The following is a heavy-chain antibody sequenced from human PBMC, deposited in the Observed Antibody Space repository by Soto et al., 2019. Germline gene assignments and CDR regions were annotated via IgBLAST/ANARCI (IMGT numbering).Heavy chain of an antibody. D-gene: IGHD5-18*01. CDR2: TTSYTT. CDR1: GFTFSEHY. Sequence: GGSLRLSCAASGFTFSEHYTDWVRQAPGKGLEWVGRTTSYTTEYAASVKGRFTISRDDSKNSLYLQMNSLKTEDTAVYYCARERDTAMVDFDYWGQGTLVTVSS. J-gene: IGHJ4*02. CDR3: ARERDTAMVDFDY. V-gene: IGHV3-72*01.